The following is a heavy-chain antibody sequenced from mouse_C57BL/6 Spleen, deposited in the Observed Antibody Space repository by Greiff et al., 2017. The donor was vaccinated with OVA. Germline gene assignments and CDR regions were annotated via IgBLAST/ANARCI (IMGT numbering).Heavy chain of an antibody. V-gene: IGHV1-50*01. D-gene: IGHD1-1*01. Sequence: QVQLQQPGAELVKPGASVKLSCKASGYTFTSYWMQWVKQRPGQGLEWIGEIDPSDSYTNYNQKFKGKATLTVDTSSSTAYMQLSSLTSEDSAVYYCARSTRVERYFDVWGTGTTVTVSS. J-gene: IGHJ1*03. CDR3: ARSTRVERYFDV. CDR1: GYTFTSYW. CDR2: IDPSDSYT.